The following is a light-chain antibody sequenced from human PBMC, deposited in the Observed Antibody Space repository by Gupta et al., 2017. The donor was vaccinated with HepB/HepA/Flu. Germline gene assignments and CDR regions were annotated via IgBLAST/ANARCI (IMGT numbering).Light chain of an antibody. J-gene: IGKJ1*01. Sequence: EIVMTQSPATLSVSPGERATLSCWASQSVSSNLAWYQQKPGQAPRLLIYGASNRASGIPARFSGSGSGTEFTLTISSLQSEDFAVYYCHQYNNWPPLTFGQGTKVEVK. CDR2: GAS. CDR3: HQYNNWPPLT. V-gene: IGKV3-15*01. CDR1: QSVSSN.